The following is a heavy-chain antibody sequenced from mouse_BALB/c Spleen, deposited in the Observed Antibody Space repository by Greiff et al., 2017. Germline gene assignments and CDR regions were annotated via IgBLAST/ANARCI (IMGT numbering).Heavy chain of an antibody. CDR3: ARNYGNYVGY. CDR1: GYTFTSYW. Sequence: QVQLQQSGAELARPGASVKLSCKASGYTFTSYWMQWVKQRPGQGLEWIGAIYPGDGDTRYTQKFKGKATLTADKSSSTAYMQLSSLASEDSAVYYCARNYGNYVGYWGQGTTLTVSS. CDR2: IYPGDGDT. J-gene: IGHJ2*01. D-gene: IGHD2-1*01. V-gene: IGHV1-87*01.